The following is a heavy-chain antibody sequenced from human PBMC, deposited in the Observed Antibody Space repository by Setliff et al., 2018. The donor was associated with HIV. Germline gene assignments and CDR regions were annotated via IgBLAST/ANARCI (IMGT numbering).Heavy chain of an antibody. J-gene: IGHJ3*02. CDR2: ISNSGTTI. V-gene: IGHV3-48*03. D-gene: IGHD5-12*01. Sequence: SGGSLRLSCVASGFTLSSHEMSWVRQAPGKGLEWVSYISNSGTTIYYADSVKGRFTISRDNGKNSLYLQMTSLRADDTAPYYCAREGQATDSFDMWGQGTMVTVSS. CDR3: AREGQATDSFDM. CDR1: GFTLSSHE.